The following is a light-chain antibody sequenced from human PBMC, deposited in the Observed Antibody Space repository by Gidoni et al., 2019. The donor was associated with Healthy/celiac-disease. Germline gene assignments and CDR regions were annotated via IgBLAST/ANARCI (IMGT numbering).Light chain of an antibody. CDR2: AAS. J-gene: IGKJ2*03. CDR1: QSISSY. V-gene: IGKV1-39*01. Sequence: DIQMTQSPSSLSASVGDRVTITCRASQSISSYLNWYQQKPGKAPKLLISAASSLQSGVPSRFSGRGSGTDFTLTISSLQTEDFATYYCQQSDSTPRSFGQGTKLEIK. CDR3: QQSDSTPRS.